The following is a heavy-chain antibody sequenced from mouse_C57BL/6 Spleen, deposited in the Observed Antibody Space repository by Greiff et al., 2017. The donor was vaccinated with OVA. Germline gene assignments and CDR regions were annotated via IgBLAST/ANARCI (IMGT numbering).Heavy chain of an antibody. J-gene: IGHJ2*01. D-gene: IGHD1-1*01. CDR1: GYTFTSYW. CDR3: AREIVITTVVDNY. CDR2: INPSNGGT. V-gene: IGHV1-53*01. Sequence: VKLQQPGTELVKPGASVKLSCKASGYTFTSYWMHWVKQRPGQGLEWIGNINPSNGGTNYNEKFKSKATLTVDKSSSTAYMQLSSLTSEDSAVYYCAREIVITTVVDNYWGQGTTLTVSS.